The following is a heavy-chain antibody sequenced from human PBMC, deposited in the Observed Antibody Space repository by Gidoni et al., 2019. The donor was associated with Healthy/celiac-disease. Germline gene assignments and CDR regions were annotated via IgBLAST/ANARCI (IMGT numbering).Heavy chain of an antibody. CDR2: ISYDGSNK. CDR1: GFTFSRYG. CDR3: AKDSSGWYAVIDY. D-gene: IGHD6-19*01. V-gene: IGHV3-30*18. Sequence: QVQLVESGGGVVQPGRSRRLSGAASGFTFSRYGMHWFRQAPGKGLEWVAVISYDGSNKYYADSVKGRFTISRDNSKNTLYLQMNSLRAEDTAVYYCAKDSSGWYAVIDYWGQGTLVTVSS. J-gene: IGHJ4*02.